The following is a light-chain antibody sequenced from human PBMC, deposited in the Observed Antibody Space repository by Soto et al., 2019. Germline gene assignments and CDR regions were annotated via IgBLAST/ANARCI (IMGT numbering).Light chain of an antibody. V-gene: IGLV2-8*01. CDR1: SSDVGAYNY. Sequence: QSALAQPPSASGSPGQSVTISCTGTSSDVGAYNYVSWYQQHPGKAPKLVIYEVTERPSGVPERFSGSKSGSTASLTVSGLQAEDEALYYCASYAGNNNFVLLGGGTKVTVL. CDR2: EVT. J-gene: IGLJ2*01. CDR3: ASYAGNNNFVL.